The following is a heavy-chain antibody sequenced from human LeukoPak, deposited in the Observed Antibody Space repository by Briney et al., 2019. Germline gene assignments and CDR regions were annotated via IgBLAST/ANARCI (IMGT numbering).Heavy chain of an antibody. J-gene: IGHJ4*02. D-gene: IGHD2-8*01. CDR2: ISAYNGNT. CDR3: ARDAERYCTNGVCSAFDY. CDR1: GYTFTSYG. Sequence: ASVKVSCKASGYTFTSYGISWVRQAPGQGLEWMGWISAYNGNTNYAQKLQGRVTMTTDTSTSTAYMELRSLRSDDTAVYYCARDAERYCTNGVCSAFDYWGQGTLVTVSS. V-gene: IGHV1-18*01.